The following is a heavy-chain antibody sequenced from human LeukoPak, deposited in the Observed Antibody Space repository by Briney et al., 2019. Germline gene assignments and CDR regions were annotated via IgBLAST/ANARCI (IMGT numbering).Heavy chain of an antibody. J-gene: IGHJ4*02. D-gene: IGHD2-15*01. Sequence: GRSLRLSCAASGLTFSSCGMHWVRQAPGKGLEWVAVISYDGSNKYHADSVKGRFTISRDNSKNTLYLQMNSLRAEDTAVYYCAKGYCSGGSCWDYFDYWGQGTLVTVSS. CDR2: ISYDGSNK. V-gene: IGHV3-30*18. CDR1: GLTFSSCG. CDR3: AKGYCSGGSCWDYFDY.